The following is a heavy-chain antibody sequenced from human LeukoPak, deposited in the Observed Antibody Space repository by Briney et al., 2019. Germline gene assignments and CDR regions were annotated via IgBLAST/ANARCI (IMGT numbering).Heavy chain of an antibody. J-gene: IGHJ3*02. CDR2: IRYDGSNK. CDR1: GFTFSSYA. Sequence: GGSLRLSCAASGFTFSSYAMHWVRQAPGKGLEWLAFIRYDGSNKNYADSVKGRFTISRDNTKNSLYLQMNSLRAEDTAVYYCAKDGGSDPDSFDIWGQGTMVTVSS. D-gene: IGHD2-15*01. CDR3: AKDGGSDPDSFDI. V-gene: IGHV3-30*02.